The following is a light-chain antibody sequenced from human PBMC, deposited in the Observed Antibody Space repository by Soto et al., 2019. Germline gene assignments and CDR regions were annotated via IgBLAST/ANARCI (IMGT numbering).Light chain of an antibody. CDR3: QQHNDYAAVT. V-gene: IGKV1-5*01. CDR1: QTISSS. CDR2: DAS. Sequence: DIQMTQSPSTLSASVGDRVTITCRASQTISSSLAWYQHKPGKAPKLLIFDASTLHPEVPSRFSGGGFGTEFTLTSTGLQPDDFATYYCQQHNDYAAVTFGQGTKLEIK. J-gene: IGKJ2*01.